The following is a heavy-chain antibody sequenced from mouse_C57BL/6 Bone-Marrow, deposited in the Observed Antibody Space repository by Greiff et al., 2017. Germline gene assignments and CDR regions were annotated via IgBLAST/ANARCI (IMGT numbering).Heavy chain of an antibody. J-gene: IGHJ4*01. V-gene: IGHV7-1*01. CDR2: SRNKANDYTT. D-gene: IGHD2-10*01. Sequence: EVMLVESGGGLVQSGRSLRLSCATSGFTFSDFYMEWVRQAPGKGLEWIAASRNKANDYTTEYSASVKGRFIVSRDTSQSILYLQMNALRAEDTAIYYCARDALLGTYYAMDYWGQGTSVTVSS. CDR1: GFTFSDFY. CDR3: ARDALLGTYYAMDY.